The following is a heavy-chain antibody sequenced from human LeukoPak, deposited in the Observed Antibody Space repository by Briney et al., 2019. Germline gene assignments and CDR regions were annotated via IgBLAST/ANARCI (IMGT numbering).Heavy chain of an antibody. CDR2: IKSKTDGGTT. Sequence: CGSLVLPSAASGFSFSNAWVNWVRQAPGKGLEWVGRIKSKTDGGTTDYAAPVKGRFTISRDDSKNTLYLQMNSLKTEDTAVYYCTTLTTIRGHEDYRHQASLVPVSS. V-gene: IGHV3-15*01. D-gene: IGHD3-10*01. CDR3: TTLTTIRGHEDY. CDR1: GFSFSNAW. J-gene: IGHJ4*01.